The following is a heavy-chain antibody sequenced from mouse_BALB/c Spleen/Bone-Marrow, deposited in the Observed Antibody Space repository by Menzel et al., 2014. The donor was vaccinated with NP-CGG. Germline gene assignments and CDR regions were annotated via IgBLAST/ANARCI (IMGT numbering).Heavy chain of an antibody. CDR2: IRLKSNNYAT. Sequence: EVQLQESGGGLVQPGGPMKLSCVASGFPFSNYWMNWVRQSPEKGLEWVAEIRLKSNNYATHYAESVKGRFTLSRGDSKSSVYLQMNDLRAEDTGIYYCTSGNPFAYWGQGTLVTVSA. D-gene: IGHD2-1*01. J-gene: IGHJ3*01. CDR1: GFPFSNYW. CDR3: TSGNPFAY. V-gene: IGHV6-6*02.